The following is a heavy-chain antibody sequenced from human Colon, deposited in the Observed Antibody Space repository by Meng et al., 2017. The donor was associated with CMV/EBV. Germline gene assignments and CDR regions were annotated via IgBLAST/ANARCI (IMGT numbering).Heavy chain of an antibody. CDR3: AREDRFRYSSANWFDP. J-gene: IGHJ5*02. Sequence: GGSLRLSCAASGFTSTNYWMSWVRQAPGKGLVWVSRINSDGSSTGYADSVKGRFTISRDNAKNTLYLQMNSLRAEDTAVYYCAREDRFRYSSANWFDPWGQGTLVTVSS. CDR2: INSDGSST. CDR1: GFTSTNYW. V-gene: IGHV3-74*01. D-gene: IGHD6-19*01.